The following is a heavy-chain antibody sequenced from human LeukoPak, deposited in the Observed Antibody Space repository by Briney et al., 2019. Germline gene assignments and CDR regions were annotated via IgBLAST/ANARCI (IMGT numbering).Heavy chain of an antibody. Sequence: PGGSLRLSCAASGFTFSSYGMHWVRQAPGKGLEWVAVIWYDGGNKFYADSVKGRFTISRDNSKNTLYLQMNSLRAEDTAVYYCARLDLAVAGFFGMDVWGQGTTVTASS. CDR1: GFTFSSYG. CDR3: ARLDLAVAGFFGMDV. CDR2: IWYDGGNK. V-gene: IGHV3-33*01. J-gene: IGHJ6*02. D-gene: IGHD6-19*01.